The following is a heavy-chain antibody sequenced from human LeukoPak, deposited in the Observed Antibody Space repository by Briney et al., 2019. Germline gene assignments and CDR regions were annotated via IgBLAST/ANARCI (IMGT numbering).Heavy chain of an antibody. Sequence: GGSLRFSCAASGFTFNNYWMHWVRQAPGMGLVWVSSIRFDGGDTAYADSAKGRFTISRDNAKNTMFLQMNNLRAEDTAVYYCAKEIDGFDVWGQGTLVTVSS. CDR3: AKEIDGFDV. J-gene: IGHJ3*01. CDR1: GFTFNNYW. CDR2: IRFDGGDT. V-gene: IGHV3-74*01.